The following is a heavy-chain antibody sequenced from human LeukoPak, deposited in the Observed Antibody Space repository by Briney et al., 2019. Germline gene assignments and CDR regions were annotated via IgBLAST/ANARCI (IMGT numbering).Heavy chain of an antibody. J-gene: IGHJ4*02. V-gene: IGHV1-18*01. Sequence: GASVKVSCKTSGYTFTNYGISWVRQAPGQGLEWMGWISTYNGDTKYAQKFQGRVTMTTDTSTTTAYMELRSLRSDDTVVYYCARGRDGYNYDFWGQGTLVTVSS. CDR2: ISTYNGDT. CDR3: ARGRDGYNYDF. CDR1: GYTFTNYG. D-gene: IGHD5-24*01.